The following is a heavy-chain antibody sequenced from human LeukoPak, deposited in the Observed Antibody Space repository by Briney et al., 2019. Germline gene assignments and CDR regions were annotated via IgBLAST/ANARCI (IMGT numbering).Heavy chain of an antibody. CDR2: INHSGST. D-gene: IGHD3-3*01. V-gene: IGHV4-34*01. Sequence: PSETLSLTCAVYGVSFSGYYWSWIRQPPGKGLEWIGEINHSGSTNYNPSLKSRVAISVDTSKNQFSLKLSSVTAADTAVYYCARGRAYYDFWSGYSSWFDPWGQGTLVTVSS. CDR3: ARGRAYYDFWSGYSSWFDP. CDR1: GVSFSGYY. J-gene: IGHJ5*02.